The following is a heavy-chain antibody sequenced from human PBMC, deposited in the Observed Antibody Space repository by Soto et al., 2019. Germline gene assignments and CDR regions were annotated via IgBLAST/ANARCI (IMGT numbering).Heavy chain of an antibody. CDR3: ARGGQECSSTRCSYIYDGMDV. CDR2: ISAYNGNT. Sequence: VKVSCKASGYIFSHYGIGWVRQAPGQGLEWMGWISAYNGNTHYAEKLQGRVTMTTDTSTSTADMELRSLRSDDTAVYYCARGGQECSSTRCSYIYDGMDVWGQGTTVTVSS. V-gene: IGHV1-18*01. D-gene: IGHD2-2*01. CDR1: GYIFSHYG. J-gene: IGHJ6*02.